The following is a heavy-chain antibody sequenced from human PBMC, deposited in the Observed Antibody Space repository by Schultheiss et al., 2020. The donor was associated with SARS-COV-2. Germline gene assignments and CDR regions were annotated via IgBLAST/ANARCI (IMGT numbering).Heavy chain of an antibody. D-gene: IGHD3-3*01. J-gene: IGHJ6*03. Sequence: SGPTLVKPTQTLTLTCTFSGFSLSTSGVGVSWIRQPPGKALEWLAHIFSNDEKSYSTSLKSRLTISKDTSKSQVVLTMTNMDPVDTATYYCARIDFWSGYYYYYYYYMDVWGKGTTVTVSS. CDR3: ARIDFWSGYYYYYYYYMDV. CDR2: IFSNDEK. V-gene: IGHV2-26*01. CDR1: GFSLSTSGVG.